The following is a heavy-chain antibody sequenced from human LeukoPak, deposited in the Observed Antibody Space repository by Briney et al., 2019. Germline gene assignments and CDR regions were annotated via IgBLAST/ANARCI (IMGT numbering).Heavy chain of an antibody. CDR1: GFTVSSNY. CDR3: ARVRFGADAFDI. V-gene: IGHV3-53*01. D-gene: IGHD3-10*01. CDR2: IYSGGST. J-gene: IGHJ3*02. Sequence: PGGSLRLSCAASGFTVSSNYMSWVRQAPGKGLEWVSLIYSGGSTYYAGSVKGRFTISRDNSKNTLYLQMNSLRAEDTAVYYCARVRFGADAFDIWGQGTMVTVSS.